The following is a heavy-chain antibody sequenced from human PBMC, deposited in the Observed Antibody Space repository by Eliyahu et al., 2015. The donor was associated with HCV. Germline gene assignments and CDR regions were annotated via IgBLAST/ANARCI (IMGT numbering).Heavy chain of an antibody. J-gene: IGHJ4*02. CDR1: GFTFDXYA. D-gene: IGHD6-13*01. CDR3: AKDSSTWYGGFDY. V-gene: IGHV3-9*01. CDR2: ISWNSGTI. Sequence: EVQLVESGGGLVQPGRSLXLSCAAXGFTFDXYAMXWVRQPPGKGLEWVSGISWNSGTIGYADSVKGRFTISRDNAKNSLYLQMNSLRVEDTALYYCAKDSSTWYGGFDYWGQGTLVTVSS.